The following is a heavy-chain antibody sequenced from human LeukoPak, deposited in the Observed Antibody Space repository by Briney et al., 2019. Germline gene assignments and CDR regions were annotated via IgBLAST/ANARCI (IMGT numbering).Heavy chain of an antibody. CDR2: ISGSGGST. CDR1: GFTFSSYA. V-gene: IGHV3-23*01. CDR3: AKAGYYYNSSGYLLCDY. Sequence: GGSLRLSCAASGFTFSSYAMSWVRQAPGKGLEWVSAISGSGGSTYYADSVKGRFTISRDNSKNTLYLQMNSLRAEDTAVYYCAKAGYYYNSSGYLLCDYWGQGTLVTVSS. J-gene: IGHJ4*02. D-gene: IGHD3-22*01.